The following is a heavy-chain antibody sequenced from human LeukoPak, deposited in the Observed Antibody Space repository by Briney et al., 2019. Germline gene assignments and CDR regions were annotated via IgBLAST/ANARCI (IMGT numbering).Heavy chain of an antibody. CDR2: ISSSSSYI. CDR1: GFTFSSYS. CDR3: ARGYSGYDWGDYFDY. J-gene: IGHJ4*02. V-gene: IGHV3-21*04. D-gene: IGHD5-12*01. Sequence: GGSLRLSCAASGFTFSSYSMNWVRQAPGKGLEWVSSISSSSSYIYYADSVKGRFIISRDNAKNSLYLQMNSLRGEDTALYYCARGYSGYDWGDYFDYWGQGTLVTVSS.